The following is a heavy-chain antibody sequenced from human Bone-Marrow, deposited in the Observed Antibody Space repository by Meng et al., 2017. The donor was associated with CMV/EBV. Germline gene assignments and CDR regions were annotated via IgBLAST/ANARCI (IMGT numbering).Heavy chain of an antibody. CDR3: ARDCSSSGCAPEVLYYYYYYGMDV. J-gene: IGHJ6*01. CDR1: GYTFTGDY. CDR2: INPNSGDT. D-gene: IGHD2-2*01. Sequence: ASVKVSCKASGYTFTGDYMHWVRQAPGQGLEWMGLINPNSGDTTFARKFQGRVTMTMDTSISTAYMELSSLRSDDTAVYYCARDCSSSGCAPEVLYYYYYYGMDVWGQGTTVTVSS. V-gene: IGHV1-2*02.